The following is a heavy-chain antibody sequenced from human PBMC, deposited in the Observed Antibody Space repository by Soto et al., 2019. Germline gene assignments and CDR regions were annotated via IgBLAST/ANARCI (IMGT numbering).Heavy chain of an antibody. CDR3: AKRAIRRDGYNPLDY. CDR1: GGSISSGDYY. Sequence: PSETLSLTCTVSGGSISSGDYYWSWIRQPPGKGLEWIGYIYYSGSTYYNPSLKSRVTISVDTSKNQFSLKLSSVTAADTAVYYCAKRAIRRDGYNPLDYWGPGTLVTVSS. V-gene: IGHV4-30-4*01. CDR2: IYYSGST. J-gene: IGHJ4*02. D-gene: IGHD5-12*01.